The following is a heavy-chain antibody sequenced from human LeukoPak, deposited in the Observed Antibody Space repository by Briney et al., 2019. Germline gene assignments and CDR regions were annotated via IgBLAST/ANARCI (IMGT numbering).Heavy chain of an antibody. CDR2: IWYDGSNK. CDR1: GLTFSNYG. D-gene: IGHD3-22*01. CDR3: ARNYYDRSGYRDFLDY. J-gene: IGHJ4*02. V-gene: IGHV3-33*01. Sequence: PGGSLRLSCAASGLTFSNYGMHWVRQAPGKGLEWVAVIWYDGSNKDYAESVKGRFTISRDNSKNTLYLQMNTLRVEDTAVYYCARNYYDRSGYRDFLDYWGQGTLVTVSS.